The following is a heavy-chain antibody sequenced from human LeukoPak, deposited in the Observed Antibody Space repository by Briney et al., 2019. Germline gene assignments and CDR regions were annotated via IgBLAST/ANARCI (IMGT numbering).Heavy chain of an antibody. CDR2: IWYDGSNK. CDR3: ARDLRSYSKDAFDI. J-gene: IGHJ3*02. D-gene: IGHD3-10*01. Sequence: PGGSLRLSCAASGFTFSSYAMHWVRQAPGKGLEWVAVIWYDGSNKYYADSVKGRFTISRDNSKNTLYLQMNSLRAEDTAVYYCARDLRSYSKDAFDIWGQGTMVTVSS. V-gene: IGHV3-33*08. CDR1: GFTFSSYA.